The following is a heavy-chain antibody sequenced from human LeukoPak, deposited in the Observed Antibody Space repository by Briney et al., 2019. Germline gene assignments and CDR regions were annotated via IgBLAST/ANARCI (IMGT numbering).Heavy chain of an antibody. Sequence: SETLSLTCTVSGYSISSCYYWAWIRQPPGKGLEWIGSIYHSGSTYYNPSLKSRVTISVDTSKNQFSLKLSSVTAADTAVYHCARVVGIVGANNWFDPWGQGTLVTVSS. D-gene: IGHD1-26*01. CDR3: ARVVGIVGANNWFDP. J-gene: IGHJ5*02. CDR1: GYSISSCYY. V-gene: IGHV4-38-2*02. CDR2: IYHSGST.